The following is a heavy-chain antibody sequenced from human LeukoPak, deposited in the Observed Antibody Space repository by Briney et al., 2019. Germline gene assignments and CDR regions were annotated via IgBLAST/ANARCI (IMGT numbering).Heavy chain of an antibody. CDR2: IWDDGSKK. J-gene: IGHJ4*02. V-gene: IGHV3-33*01. Sequence: SGGSLRLSCAASGFTFSGYGMHWVRQAPLKGLEWVAVIWDDGSKKYYADSVKGRFTISRDNSKNTVYLQMNSLRAEDTALYYCARDLGRGNTPFDYWGQGALVTVSS. D-gene: IGHD3-16*01. CDR3: ARDLGRGNTPFDY. CDR1: GFTFSGYG.